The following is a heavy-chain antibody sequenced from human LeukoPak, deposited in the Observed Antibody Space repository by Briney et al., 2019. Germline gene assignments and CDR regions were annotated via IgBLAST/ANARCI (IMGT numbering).Heavy chain of an antibody. J-gene: IGHJ4*02. Sequence: GGSLRLSCAASGFTFSSYARRWVRQAPGKGLEWVSAISGSGGSTYYADSVKGRFTISRDNSKNTLYLQMNSLRAEDTAVYYCAKATRQWLVDGGYFDYWGQGTLVTVSS. CDR1: GFTFSSYA. D-gene: IGHD6-19*01. V-gene: IGHV3-23*01. CDR2: ISGSGGST. CDR3: AKATRQWLVDGGYFDY.